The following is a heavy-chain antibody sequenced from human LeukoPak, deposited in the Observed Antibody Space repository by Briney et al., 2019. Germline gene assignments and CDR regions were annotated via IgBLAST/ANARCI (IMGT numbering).Heavy chain of an antibody. D-gene: IGHD2-8*02. CDR1: GFSFSSYA. Sequence: GGSVRLSCAASGFSFSSYALNWVRQAPGKGLEWVSGISGSGDVTYYADSVGGRLTISRDKAKNTLYLQMNSLIVEDTAIYYCTKGATLVPQGDFEYWGQGTLVIVSS. CDR2: ISGSGDVT. CDR3: TKGATLVPQGDFEY. J-gene: IGHJ4*02. V-gene: IGHV3-23*01.